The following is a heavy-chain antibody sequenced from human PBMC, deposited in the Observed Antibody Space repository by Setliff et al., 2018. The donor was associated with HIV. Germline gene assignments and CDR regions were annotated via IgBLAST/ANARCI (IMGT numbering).Heavy chain of an antibody. J-gene: IGHJ3*02. CDR3: ARGATGNLEALDI. D-gene: IGHD6-13*01. CDR1: GYSFTNSW. CDR2: IYPGDSDA. Sequence: PGESLKISCKGSGYSFTNSWIGWVRQMPGKGLEWMGIIYPGDSDAKYNPSFQGQVTISADKSISTAYLQGSNLQASDTAMYYCARGATGNLEALDIWGQGTMVTVSS. V-gene: IGHV5-51*01.